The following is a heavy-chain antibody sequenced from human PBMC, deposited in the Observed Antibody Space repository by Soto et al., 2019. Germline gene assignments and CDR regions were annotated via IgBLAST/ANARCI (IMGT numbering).Heavy chain of an antibody. J-gene: IGHJ3*02. CDR1: GYSISSSNW. D-gene: IGHD6-6*01. CDR2: IYYSGTT. V-gene: IGHV4-28*03. Sequence: SETLSLTCAVSGYSISSSNWWGWIRQPPGKGLEWIGYIYYSGTTYYNPSLKSRVTMSRDTSKNQFSLKLDSVTAADTAVYYCAREVGEVDYSSSSDAFDIWGQGTMVTVSS. CDR3: AREVGEVDYSSSSDAFDI.